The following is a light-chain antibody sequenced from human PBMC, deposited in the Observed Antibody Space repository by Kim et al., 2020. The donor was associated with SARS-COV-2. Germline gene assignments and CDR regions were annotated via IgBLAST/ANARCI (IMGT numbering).Light chain of an antibody. CDR3: QSYDSSNLWV. CDR2: EDN. CDR1: RGSSASNY. J-gene: IGLJ3*02. Sequence: KTVTISCTRRRGSSASNYVPWYQKRPGSAPTTVIYEDNQRPSGVPDRFSGSIDSSSNSASLTISGLKTEDEADYYCQSYDSSNLWVFGGGTQLTVL. V-gene: IGLV6-57*03.